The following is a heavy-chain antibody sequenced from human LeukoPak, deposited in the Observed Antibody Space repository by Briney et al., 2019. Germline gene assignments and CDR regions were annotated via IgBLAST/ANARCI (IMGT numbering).Heavy chain of an antibody. CDR1: GGSFSGYY. J-gene: IGHJ4*02. D-gene: IGHD3-22*01. V-gene: IGHV4-34*01. Sequence: SETLSLTWAVYGGSFSGYYWSWIRQPPGKGLEWIGEINHSGSTNYNPSLKSRVTISVDTSKNQFSLKLSSVTAADTAVYYCATHPYDSRALDYWGQGTLVTVSS. CDR3: ATHPYDSRALDY. CDR2: INHSGST.